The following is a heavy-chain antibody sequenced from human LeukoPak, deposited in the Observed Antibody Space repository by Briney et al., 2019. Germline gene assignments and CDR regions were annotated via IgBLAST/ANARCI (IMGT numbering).Heavy chain of an antibody. D-gene: IGHD6-6*01. CDR3: ASTSGEYIGYFDY. CDR1: GFTFSSYS. V-gene: IGHV3-48*02. Sequence: PGGSLRLSCAASGFTFSSYSMNWVRQAPGKGLEWVSYISSSSSMIYYADSVKGRFTISRDNAKNSLYLQMKSLRDEDTAIYYCASTSGEYIGYFDYWGQGTLVTVSS. CDR2: ISSSSSMI. J-gene: IGHJ4*02.